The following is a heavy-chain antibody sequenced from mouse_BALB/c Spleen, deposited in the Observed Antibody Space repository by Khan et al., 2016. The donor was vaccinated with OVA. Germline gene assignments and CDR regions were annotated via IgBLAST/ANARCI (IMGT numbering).Heavy chain of an antibody. CDR1: GYSITSDYA. CDR2: ISSTGST. D-gene: IGHD2-12*01. V-gene: IGHV3-2*02. J-gene: IGHJ4*01. CDR3: ARSHYYSYGYALDF. Sequence: EVKLLESGPGLVKPSQSLSLTCTVTGYSITSDYAWNWIRQFPGNKLEWMGYISSTGSTSYNPSLKSRISITRDTSKNQFFLQLKSVTTEDTATYYGARSHYYSYGYALDFWGRGTSVTVSS.